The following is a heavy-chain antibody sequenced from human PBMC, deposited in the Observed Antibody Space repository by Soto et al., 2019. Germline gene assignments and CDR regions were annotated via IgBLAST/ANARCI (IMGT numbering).Heavy chain of an antibody. V-gene: IGHV4-31*03. CDR3: VRVCYDYVWGSYRPTLYFDY. D-gene: IGHD3-16*02. CDR1: GGSISSGGYY. Sequence: SETLSLTCTVSGGSISSGGYYWSWIRQHPGKGLEWIGYIYYSGSTYYNPSLKSRVTISVDTSKNQFSLKLSSVTAADTAVYYCVRVCYDYVWGSYRPTLYFDYWGQGTLVTVSS. CDR2: IYYSGST. J-gene: IGHJ4*02.